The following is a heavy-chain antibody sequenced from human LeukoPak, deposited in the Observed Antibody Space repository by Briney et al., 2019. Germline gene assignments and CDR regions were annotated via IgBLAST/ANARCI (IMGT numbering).Heavy chain of an antibody. D-gene: IGHD3-10*01. CDR2: ISSSSSTI. J-gene: IGHJ4*02. Sequence: GGSLRLSCAASGFTFSSHSMNWVRQAPGKGLEWVSYISSSSSTIYYADSVKGRFTISRDNAKNSLYLQMNSLRAEDTAVYYCASYYGSGSYYNVVDYWGQGTLVTVSS. CDR3: ASYYGSGSYYNVVDY. V-gene: IGHV3-48*01. CDR1: GFTFSSHS.